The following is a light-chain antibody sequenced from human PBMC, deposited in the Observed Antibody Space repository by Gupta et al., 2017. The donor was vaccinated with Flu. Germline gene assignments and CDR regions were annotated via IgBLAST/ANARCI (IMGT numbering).Light chain of an antibody. Sequence: EIVLTQSPATLSLSPGARATLSCRASQSVSSYLAWYQQKPGQAPRLLIYDISYRAPGIPARFSGSGSGTDFTLTISSLAPEDFAVYFCQQRSNWLWTFGQGTKVEI. CDR2: DIS. CDR1: QSVSSY. V-gene: IGKV3-11*01. CDR3: QQRSNWLWT. J-gene: IGKJ1*01.